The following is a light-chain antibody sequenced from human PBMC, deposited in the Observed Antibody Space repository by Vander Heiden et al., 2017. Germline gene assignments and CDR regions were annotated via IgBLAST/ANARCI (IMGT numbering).Light chain of an antibody. V-gene: IGLV5-45*01. CDR2: YNSDSDF. CDR1: SDNNVGTHR. CDR3: VIWHNSANV. Sequence: QAALTLPPSRSASPEASACLPCTLHSDNNVGTHRICWYQQEPGSPPRYLLWYNSDSDFHQGSGVPSRFSGSKDASANAGILLISGLQSEDEADYYCVIWHNSANVFGTGTKGTVL. J-gene: IGLJ1*01.